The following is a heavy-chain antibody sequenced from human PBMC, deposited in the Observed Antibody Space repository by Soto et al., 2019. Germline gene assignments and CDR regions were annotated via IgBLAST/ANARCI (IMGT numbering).Heavy chain of an antibody. CDR1: GGSISSGGYY. CDR3: ARVCSSSWSFYYYYYMDV. CDR2: IYYSGST. J-gene: IGHJ6*03. D-gene: IGHD6-13*01. V-gene: IGHV4-31*03. Sequence: TLSLTCTVSGGSISSGGYYWSWIRQHPWKGLEWIGYIYYSGSTYYNPSLKSRVTISVDTSKNQFSLKLSSVTAADTAVYYCARVCSSSWSFYYYYYMDVWGKGTTVTVSS.